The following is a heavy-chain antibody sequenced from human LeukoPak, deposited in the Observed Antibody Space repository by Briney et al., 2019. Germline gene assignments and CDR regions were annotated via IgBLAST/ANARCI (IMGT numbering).Heavy chain of an antibody. D-gene: IGHD2-2*02. CDR3: ARGYPPDY. CDR2: IYYSGST. CDR1: GGSISSYY. J-gene: IGHJ4*02. Sequence: SETLSLTCTVSGGSISSYYWSWIRQPPGKGLEWIGSIYYSGSTNYNPSLKSRVTITVDTYKNQFSLKLNYVTAADTAVYYCARGYPPDYWGRGSMVTVSS. V-gene: IGHV4-59*01.